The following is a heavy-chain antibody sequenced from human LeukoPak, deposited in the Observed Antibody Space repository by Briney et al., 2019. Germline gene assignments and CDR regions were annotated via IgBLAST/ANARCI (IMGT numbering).Heavy chain of an antibody. V-gene: IGHV3-23*01. CDR1: GFTFSSHG. CDR2: ISPGGDIT. J-gene: IGHJ6*03. CDR3: ARVEMVRGNYYYYYMDV. Sequence: GGTLRLSCAASGFTFSSHGMNWVRPAPGKGLEWVSGISPGGDITYYTDSVQGRFTISRDHSKNMMYVQMNSLRAEDTAAYYCARVEMVRGNYYYYYMDVWGKGTTVTISS. D-gene: IGHD3-10*01.